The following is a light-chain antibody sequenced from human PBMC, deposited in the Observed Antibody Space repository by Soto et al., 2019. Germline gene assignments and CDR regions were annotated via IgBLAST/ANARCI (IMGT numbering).Light chain of an antibody. V-gene: IGKV1-5*03. CDR1: QSISSW. Sequence: DIRMTQSPSTLSASVGDRVIIICRASQSISSWLAWYQQKPGKAPKLLIYKASSLESGVPSRFSGSGSGTEFTLTISSLQPDDFATYYCQQYNSYLWTFGQGTKV. J-gene: IGKJ1*01. CDR3: QQYNSYLWT. CDR2: KAS.